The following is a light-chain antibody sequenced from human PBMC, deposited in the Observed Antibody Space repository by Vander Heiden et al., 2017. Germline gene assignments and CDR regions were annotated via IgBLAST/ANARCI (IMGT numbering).Light chain of an antibody. CDR2: DAS. CDR3: QQRSNWPS. V-gene: IGKV3-11*01. Sequence: IVLTQSPATLSLSPRERATLSCRASQNFGSYLAWYQQKPGQAPKLLIYDASHRATGIPARFSGSGSGTDFTLTISSLEPEDFAVYYCQQRSNWPSFGGGTKVEIK. CDR1: QNFGSY. J-gene: IGKJ4*01.